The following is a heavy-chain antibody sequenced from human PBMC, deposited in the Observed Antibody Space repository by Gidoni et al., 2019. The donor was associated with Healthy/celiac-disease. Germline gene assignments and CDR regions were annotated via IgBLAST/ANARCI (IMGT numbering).Heavy chain of an antibody. Sequence: EVQLVESGGGSVQPGSALRLFCSASGFTFNAYAMHWVRHAPRTGLELVSGSRWNSGSIGYADSVKCRFTIARDNAKNSLYLQMNSLRAEDTALYYCAKDMGQAVIEPRAFDIWGQGTMVTVSS. J-gene: IGHJ3*02. CDR1: GFTFNAYA. D-gene: IGHD3-16*02. CDR2: SRWNSGSI. CDR3: AKDMGQAVIEPRAFDI. V-gene: IGHV3-9*01.